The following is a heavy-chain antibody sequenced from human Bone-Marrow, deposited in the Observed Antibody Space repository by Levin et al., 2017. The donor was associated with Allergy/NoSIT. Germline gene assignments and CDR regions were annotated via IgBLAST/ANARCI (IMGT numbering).Heavy chain of an antibody. CDR2: IYYGGST. D-gene: IGHD2-15*01. CDR3: AREFCSGGSCYRNWYFDL. Sequence: SETLSLTCTVSGGSISSISSSTFYWGWIRRPPGKGLEWIGSIYYGGSTYYNPSLKSRVTISVESSVDTSKNQFSLRLNSVTAADTAVYYCAREFCSGGSCYRNWYFDLWGRGTLVSVSS. CDR1: GGSISSISSSTFY. J-gene: IGHJ2*01. V-gene: IGHV4-39*07.